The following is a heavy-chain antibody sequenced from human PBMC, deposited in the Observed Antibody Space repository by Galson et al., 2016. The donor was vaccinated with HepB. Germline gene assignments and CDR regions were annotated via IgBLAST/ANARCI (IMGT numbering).Heavy chain of an antibody. J-gene: IGHJ4*02. CDR3: SRTSADYGSGSPFDF. CDR2: IDWDDGK. V-gene: IGHV2-70*01. CDR1: GFSLRSSGMC. D-gene: IGHD3-10*01. Sequence: PALVKPTQTLTLTCAFSGFSLRSSGMCVSWIRQPPGKALEWLALIDWDDGKTYSTSLKTRLAISKDTSKNQVVLKMTNMDPVDTATYYWSRTSADYGSGSPFDFWGQGTLVTVSS.